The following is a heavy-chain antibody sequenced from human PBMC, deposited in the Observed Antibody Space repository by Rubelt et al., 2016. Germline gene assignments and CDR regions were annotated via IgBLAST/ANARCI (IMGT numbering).Heavy chain of an antibody. V-gene: IGHV3-30*18. CDR2: ISHGGSHV. CDR3: AKQVVPGTAHQFAMDV. Sequence: AASGFTFSSYSMNWVRQAPGRGLEWVAMISHGGSHVDYADSVKGRFTMSRDNSRSTLYLQMNSLRAEDTAVYYCAKQVVPGTAHQFAMDVWGQGTAVTVSS. J-gene: IGHJ6*02. CDR1: GFTFSSYS. D-gene: IGHD6-19*01.